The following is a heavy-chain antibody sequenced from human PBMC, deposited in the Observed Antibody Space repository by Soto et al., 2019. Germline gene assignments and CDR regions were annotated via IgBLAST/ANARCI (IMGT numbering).Heavy chain of an antibody. CDR1: GYSFTSYW. J-gene: IGHJ4*02. Sequence: HGESLKISCKGSGYSFTSYWIGWVRQMPGKGLEWMGIIYPGDSDTRYSPSFQGQVTISADKSISTAYLQWSSLKASDTAIYYCARHEGYYGSPAAGLFDYWGQGTLVTVSS. CDR3: ARHEGYYGSPAAGLFDY. CDR2: IYPGDSDT. D-gene: IGHD3-10*01. V-gene: IGHV5-51*01.